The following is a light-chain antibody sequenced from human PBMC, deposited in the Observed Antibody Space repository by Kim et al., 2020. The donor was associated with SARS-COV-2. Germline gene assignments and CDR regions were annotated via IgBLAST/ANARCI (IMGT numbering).Light chain of an antibody. J-gene: IGKJ2*01. V-gene: IGKV3-15*01. Sequence: SGSPGERATLSCRASQSVSSNLAWYQQKPGQAPRLLIYGASTRATGIPARFSGSGSGTEFTLTISSLQSEDFAVYYCQQYNNWPYTFGQGTKLVI. CDR2: GAS. CDR3: QQYNNWPYT. CDR1: QSVSSN.